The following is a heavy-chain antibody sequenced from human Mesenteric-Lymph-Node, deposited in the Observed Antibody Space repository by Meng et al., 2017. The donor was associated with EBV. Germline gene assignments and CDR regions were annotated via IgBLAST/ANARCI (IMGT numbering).Heavy chain of an antibody. V-gene: IGHV4-34*02. CDR1: GGSFGGYY. Sequence: QVQQQKWGAGLLKPSETLSLPCGVTGGSFGGYYWTWIRQPPGKGLEWIGEINHSGSTNYNPSLKSRVTISLDTSKNQISLKLTSVTAADTAVYYCAKTGSSGWSDLDYWGRGILVTVSS. D-gene: IGHD6-19*01. CDR2: INHSGST. J-gene: IGHJ4*02. CDR3: AKTGSSGWSDLDY.